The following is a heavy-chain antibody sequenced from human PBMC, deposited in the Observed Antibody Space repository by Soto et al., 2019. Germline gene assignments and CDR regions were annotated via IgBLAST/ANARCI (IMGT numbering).Heavy chain of an antibody. J-gene: IGHJ4*02. CDR1: GFAFSDAS. CDR3: TPLASGHYGYDF. CDR2: IKTKSSGGTT. Sequence: DVQLVESGGDLVKPWGSLRLSCAASGFAFSDASMSWVRHAPGKGLEWVGRIKTKSSGGTTDYAAPVKGRFTISRDDSKNTVYLQMDSLKAEDTAVYSCTPLASGHYGYDFWGQGTLVTVSP. V-gene: IGHV3-15*01. D-gene: IGHD3-3*01.